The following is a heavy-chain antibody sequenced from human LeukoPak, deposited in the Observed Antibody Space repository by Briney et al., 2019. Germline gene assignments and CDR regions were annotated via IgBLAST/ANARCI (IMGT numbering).Heavy chain of an antibody. CDR1: GFTFSSYG. J-gene: IGHJ5*02. Sequence: GGSLRLSCAASGFTFSSYGMHWVRQAPGKGLEWVALIWYDGSKKYYADSVKGRFTISRDNSKNTLYLEMNSLRAEDTAVYYCARDEASKYCSGGSCRYNWFDPWGQGTLVTVSS. D-gene: IGHD2-15*01. CDR3: ARDEASKYCSGGSCRYNWFDP. V-gene: IGHV3-33*08. CDR2: IWYDGSKK.